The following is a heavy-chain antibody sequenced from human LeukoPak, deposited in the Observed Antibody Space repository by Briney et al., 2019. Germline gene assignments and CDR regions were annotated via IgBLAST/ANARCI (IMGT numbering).Heavy chain of an antibody. CDR1: GFGVSDNS. J-gene: IGHJ5*02. D-gene: IGHD2-21*02. CDR2: LYSGGNT. CDR3: AKDRGDFP. Sequence: PGGSLRLSCIASGFGVSDNSMSWVRQAPGKGLEWVSVLYSGGNTYYGDSVKGRFTISRHNSKNTLYLQMNSLKPEDTAVYYCAKDRGDFPWGQGTLVTVSS. V-gene: IGHV3-53*04.